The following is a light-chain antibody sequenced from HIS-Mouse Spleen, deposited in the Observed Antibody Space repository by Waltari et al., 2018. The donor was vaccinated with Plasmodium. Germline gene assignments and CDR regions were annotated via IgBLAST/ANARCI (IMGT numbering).Light chain of an antibody. Sequence: QSVLTQPPSVSGAPGQRVTISCTGSRYNIGAGNDVHWDQQLPGTAPKLILFGNSTPPSGVPDRFCGSKSGTSSSLAITGLQAENEAEYYCQSYDSSLSGYVFGTGTNVTVL. CDR3: QSYDSSLSGYV. CDR1: RYNIGAGND. J-gene: IGLJ1*01. CDR2: GNS. V-gene: IGLV1-40*01.